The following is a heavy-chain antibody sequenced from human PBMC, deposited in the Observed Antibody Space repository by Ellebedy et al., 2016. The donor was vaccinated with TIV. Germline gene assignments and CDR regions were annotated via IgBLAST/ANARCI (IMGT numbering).Heavy chain of an antibody. V-gene: IGHV3-21*06. CDR1: GFTFSTYG. D-gene: IGHD3-3*01. Sequence: PGGSLRLSCAASGFTFSTYGMDWVRQAPGKGLEWVSSISSASSHIYYADSMKGRFTISRDNAKNSLYLQMNSLRAEDTAVYYCARDSTPNFSPKEERYYYYYYGMDVWGQGTTVAVSS. CDR2: ISSASSHI. CDR3: ARDSTPNFSPKEERYYYYYYGMDV. J-gene: IGHJ6*02.